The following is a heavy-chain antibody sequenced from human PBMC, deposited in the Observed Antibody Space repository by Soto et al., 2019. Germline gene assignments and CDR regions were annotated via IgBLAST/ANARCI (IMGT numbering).Heavy chain of an antibody. CDR3: ARYQWELPSSYWYFDL. CDR2: INHSGST. D-gene: IGHD1-26*01. CDR1: GGSFSGYY. V-gene: IGHV4-34*01. J-gene: IGHJ2*01. Sequence: QVQLQQWGAGLLKPSETLSLTCAVYGGSFSGYYWSWIRQPPGQGLEWIGEINHSGSTNYNPSLKSRVTISLDTSKNQFSLKLSSVTAAYTAVYYCARYQWELPSSYWYFDLWGRGTLVTVS.